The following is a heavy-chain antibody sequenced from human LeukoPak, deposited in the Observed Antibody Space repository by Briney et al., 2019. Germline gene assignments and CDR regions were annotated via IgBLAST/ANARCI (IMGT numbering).Heavy chain of an antibody. CDR2: IYYSGST. CDR1: GGSISSSSYY. CDR3: ARSNLYSSSWYHFDY. J-gene: IGHJ4*02. D-gene: IGHD6-13*01. Sequence: KPSETLSLTCTVSGGSISSSSYYWGWLRQPPGKGLEWIGSIYYSGSTYYNPSLKSRVTISVDTSKNQFSLKLSSVTAADTAVYYCARSNLYSSSWYHFDYWGQGTLVTVSS. V-gene: IGHV4-39*07.